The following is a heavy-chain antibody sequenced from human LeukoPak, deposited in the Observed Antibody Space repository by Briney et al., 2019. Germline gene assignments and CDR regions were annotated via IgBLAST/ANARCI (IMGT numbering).Heavy chain of an antibody. J-gene: IGHJ4*02. CDR3: ARYVDTAMVRRRYYFDY. V-gene: IGHV4-39*01. CDR2: IYYSGST. Sequence: SETLSLTCTVSGGSISSGSYYWSWIRPPAGKGLEWFGSIYYSGSTYYNPSLKSRVTISVDTSKNQFSLKLSSVTAADTAVYYCARYVDTAMVRRRYYFDYWGQGTLVTVSS. CDR1: GGSISSGSYY. D-gene: IGHD5-18*01.